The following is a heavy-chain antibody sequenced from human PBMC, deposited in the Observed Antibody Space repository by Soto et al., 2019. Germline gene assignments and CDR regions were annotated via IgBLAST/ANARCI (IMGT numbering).Heavy chain of an antibody. D-gene: IGHD1-26*01. Sequence: QLQLQESGPGLVKPSETLSLTCTVSGDSISSSTYYWVWIRQPPGKGLEWIGSIYYTGSAYYNPSLKSRVTISVDTSKNQFSLKLSSVTAADTAVYYCARQSERYYQGLFDPWGQGTLVTVSS. CDR3: ARQSERYYQGLFDP. V-gene: IGHV4-39*01. CDR1: GDSISSSTYY. J-gene: IGHJ5*02. CDR2: IYYTGSA.